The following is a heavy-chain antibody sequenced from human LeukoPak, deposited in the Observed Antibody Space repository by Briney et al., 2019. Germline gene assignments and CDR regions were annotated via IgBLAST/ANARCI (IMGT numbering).Heavy chain of an antibody. J-gene: IGHJ4*02. Sequence: PGGSLRLSCAASGFTFSSYEMNWVRQAPGEGLEWVSYISSSGSTIYYADSVKGRFTISRDNSKNSLYLQMNSLRAEDTALYYCAKDILVGAPGYYFDYWGQGTLVTVSS. CDR3: AKDILVGAPGYYFDY. V-gene: IGHV3-48*03. CDR1: GFTFSSYE. CDR2: ISSSGSTI. D-gene: IGHD1-26*01.